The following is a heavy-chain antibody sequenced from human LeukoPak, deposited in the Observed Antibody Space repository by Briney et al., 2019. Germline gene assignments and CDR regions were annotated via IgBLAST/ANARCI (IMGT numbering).Heavy chain of an antibody. CDR1: GYTFTSYC. D-gene: IGHD3-10*01. CDR2: INPSGGSA. Sequence: ASVKVSCKASGYTFTSYCMHWVRQAPGQGLEYMGIINPSGGSASYAPKFQGRVTITRDTSTSTFYMELSSLRSEDTAVYYCARDPGSSFPQNWFDPWGQGTLVTVSS. V-gene: IGHV1-46*01. J-gene: IGHJ5*02. CDR3: ARDPGSSFPQNWFDP.